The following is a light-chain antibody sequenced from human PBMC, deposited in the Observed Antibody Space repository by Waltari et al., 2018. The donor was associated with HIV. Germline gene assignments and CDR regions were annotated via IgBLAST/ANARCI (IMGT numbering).Light chain of an antibody. Sequence: EIVMTQSPATLSVSPGERATRSCRASQSIRSNLAWYQQKPGQAPRLLIDGASTRATGIPARVIGSGSGTEFTLTISSLQSEDVAVYYCQQYNNWYTFGQGTKLEIK. CDR3: QQYNNWYT. V-gene: IGKV3-15*01. J-gene: IGKJ2*01. CDR1: QSIRSN. CDR2: GAS.